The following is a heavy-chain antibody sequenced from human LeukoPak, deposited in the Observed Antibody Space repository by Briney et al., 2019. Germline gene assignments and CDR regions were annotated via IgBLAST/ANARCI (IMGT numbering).Heavy chain of an antibody. CDR1: GFTFSNYG. CDR2: ISGSGGST. D-gene: IGHD3-10*01. J-gene: IGHJ4*02. CDR3: AKDRRAGSYDY. V-gene: IGHV3-23*01. Sequence: GGSLRLSCAASGFTFSNYGMSWVRQAPGKGLEWVSAISGSGGSTYYADSVKGRFTISRDNFKNTLYLQMNSLRAEDTAVYYCAKDRRAGSYDYWGQGTLVTVSS.